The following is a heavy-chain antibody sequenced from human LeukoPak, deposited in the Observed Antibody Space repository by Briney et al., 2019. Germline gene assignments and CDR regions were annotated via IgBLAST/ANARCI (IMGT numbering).Heavy chain of an antibody. Sequence: ASVKVSCKATSRISWVRQAPGQGLEWMGWIGTYGGDTYYAQKFQGRITVTTDTSTSTVYMELSNLRSDDTAVYYCARDLWNFYDDSGYNRDFDSWGQGTLVTVSS. CDR1: TSR. CDR3: ARDLWNFYDDSGYNRDFDS. J-gene: IGHJ5*01. V-gene: IGHV1-18*01. CDR2: IGTYGGDT. D-gene: IGHD3-22*01.